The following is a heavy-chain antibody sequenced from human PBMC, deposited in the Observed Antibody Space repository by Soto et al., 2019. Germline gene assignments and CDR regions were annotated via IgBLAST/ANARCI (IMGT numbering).Heavy chain of an antibody. V-gene: IGHV1-2*02. CDR3: VISHALGFPNWFDP. J-gene: IGHJ5*02. D-gene: IGHD3-10*01. CDR2: INPHSGAT. Sequence: GSSVQVSCKASGYIFSANYIHWVRQAPGQGLEWLGWINPHSGATNYAQKFLGRVTMSADTSASTAYMDLARLKSDDTAVYYCVISHALGFPNWFDPSGPRNPVTVYS. CDR1: GYIFSANY.